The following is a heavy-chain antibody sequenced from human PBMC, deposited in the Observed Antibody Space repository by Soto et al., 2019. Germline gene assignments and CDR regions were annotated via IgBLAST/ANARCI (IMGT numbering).Heavy chain of an antibody. D-gene: IGHD3-22*01. V-gene: IGHV1-18*01. CDR1: GYTFTSYG. J-gene: IGHJ4*02. Sequence: QVQLVQSGAEVKKPGASVKVSCKASGYTFTSYGISWVRQAPGQGLEWMGWISAYNGNTNYAQKLQGRVTMTTDTSTSTAYMELRSLRSDDTAVYYCARDSVTMIVVVTRGSYFDSWGQGTLVTVSS. CDR2: ISAYNGNT. CDR3: ARDSVTMIVVVTRGSYFDS.